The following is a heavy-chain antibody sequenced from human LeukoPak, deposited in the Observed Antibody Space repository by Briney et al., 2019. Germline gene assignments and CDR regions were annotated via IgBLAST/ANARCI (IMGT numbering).Heavy chain of an antibody. CDR2: IKQDGSVK. D-gene: IGHD1-7*01. Sequence: PGGSLRLSCAASGFTFSSYWMSWVRQAPGKGLEWVANIKQDGSVKYYVDSVKGRFTISRDNAKNSLYLQMNSLRAEDTAVYYCARVGGTRYYYYYGMDVWGQRTTVTVSS. CDR3: ARVGGTRYYYYYGMDV. J-gene: IGHJ6*02. CDR1: GFTFSSYW. V-gene: IGHV3-7*01.